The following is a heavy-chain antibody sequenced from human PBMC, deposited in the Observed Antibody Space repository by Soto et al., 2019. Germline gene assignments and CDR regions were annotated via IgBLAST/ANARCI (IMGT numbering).Heavy chain of an antibody. J-gene: IGHJ5*02. V-gene: IGHV3-30-3*01. CDR2: ISYDGSNK. Sequence: QVQLVESGGGVVQPGRSLRLSCAASGFTFSSYAMHWVRQAPGKGLEWVAVISYDGSNKYYADSVKGRFTISRDNSKNTLYLQMNSLRAEDTAVYYCARDPHPNAYCISTSCYWLPWFDPCGQGTLVTVSS. D-gene: IGHD2-2*01. CDR3: ARDPHPNAYCISTSCYWLPWFDP. CDR1: GFTFSSYA.